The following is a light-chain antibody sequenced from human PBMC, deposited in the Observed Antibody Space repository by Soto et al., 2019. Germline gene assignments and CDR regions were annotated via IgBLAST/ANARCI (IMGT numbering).Light chain of an antibody. CDR1: QSVSSNY. V-gene: IGKV3-20*01. CDR3: QQYGSSPQT. CDR2: GAS. Sequence: EIVLTQSPGTLSLSPGERATLSCRASQSVSSNYLAWYQQKPGQAPRLLIYGASSRATGIPDRFSGSGSGTDFTLTISSLEPEDVAVYYCQQYGSSPQTFGQGTKLEIK. J-gene: IGKJ2*01.